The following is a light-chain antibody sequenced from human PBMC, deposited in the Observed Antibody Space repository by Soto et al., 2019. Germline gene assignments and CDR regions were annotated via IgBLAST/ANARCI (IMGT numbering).Light chain of an antibody. Sequence: QSALTQPASVSGSPGQSITLSCTGTSSDIGGYDYVSWYQRHPGKTPKLIIYDVNNRPSGVSNRFSGSKSGNTACLTISGLQADDESDYYCTSHAFGRSHVVFGGGTELTVL. CDR1: SSDIGGYDY. J-gene: IGLJ2*01. V-gene: IGLV2-14*01. CDR3: TSHAFGRSHVV. CDR2: DVN.